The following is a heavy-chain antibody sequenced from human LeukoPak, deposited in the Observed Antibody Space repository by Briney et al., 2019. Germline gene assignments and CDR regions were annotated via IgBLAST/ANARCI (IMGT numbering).Heavy chain of an antibody. Sequence: PGGSLRLSCAASGFTFSSYCMHWVRQAPGKGLVWVSRINSDGSSTSYADSVKGRFTISRDNAKNTLYLQMNSLRAEDTAVYYCVRGLGSSGFFDYWGQGTLVTVCS. CDR1: GFTFSSYC. CDR2: INSDGSST. D-gene: IGHD3-22*01. CDR3: VRGLGSSGFFDY. V-gene: IGHV3-74*01. J-gene: IGHJ4*02.